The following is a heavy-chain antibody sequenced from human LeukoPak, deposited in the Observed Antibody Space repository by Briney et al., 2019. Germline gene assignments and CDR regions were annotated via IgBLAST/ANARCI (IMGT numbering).Heavy chain of an antibody. D-gene: IGHD3-22*01. J-gene: IGHJ4*02. CDR3: ANPNYYDSSGYYSDDY. CDR2: ISYDGSNK. V-gene: IGHV3-30*18. Sequence: GGSLRLSCAASGFTFSRYGMHWVRQAPGKGLEWVAVISYDGSNKYYADSVKGRFTISRDNSKNTLYLQMNSLRAEDTAVYYCANPNYYDSSGYYSDDYWGQGTLVTVSS. CDR1: GFTFSRYG.